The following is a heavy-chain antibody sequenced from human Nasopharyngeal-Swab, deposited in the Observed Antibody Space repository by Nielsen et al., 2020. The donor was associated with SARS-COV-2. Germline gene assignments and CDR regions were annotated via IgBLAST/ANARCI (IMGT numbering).Heavy chain of an antibody. J-gene: IGHJ6*03. D-gene: IGHD4-17*01. Sequence: VRQAPGKGLEWVSSISGSGGRTYYADSVKGRFTVSRDNSENTLHLQMNSLRADDTAVYYCAKGDYIDCVNFYYYMDVWGKGTTVTVSS. V-gene: IGHV3-23*01. CDR3: AKGDYIDCVNFYYYMDV. CDR2: ISGSGGRT.